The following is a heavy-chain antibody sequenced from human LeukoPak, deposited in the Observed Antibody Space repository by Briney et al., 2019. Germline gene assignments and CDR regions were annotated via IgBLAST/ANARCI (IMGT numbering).Heavy chain of an antibody. D-gene: IGHD3-3*01. J-gene: IGHJ4*02. CDR2: INHSGST. CDR1: GGSFSGYY. Sequence: PSETLSLTCAVYGGSFSGYYWGWVRQPPGKGLGWNGEINHSGSTNYNPSPKSRVTISVDTSKNQFSLKLSSVTAADTAVYYCARGGYYDFWSGYYIDYWGQGTLVTVSS. CDR3: ARGGYYDFWSGYYIDY. V-gene: IGHV4-34*01.